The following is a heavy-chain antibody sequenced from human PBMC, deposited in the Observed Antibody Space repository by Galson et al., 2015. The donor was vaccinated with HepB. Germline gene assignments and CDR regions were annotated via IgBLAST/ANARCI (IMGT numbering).Heavy chain of an antibody. Sequence: SLRPSCAASGFTFSSYGMHWARQVPGKGLEWVAFIWYEGGNKYYADSMKGRVTISRDNFKNTLYQQINSLRAEDTGVYYCARTPPRTSTVYYYYGMDVLGQGTTVTVSS. CDR1: GFTFSSYG. CDR2: IWYEGGNK. J-gene: IGHJ6*02. V-gene: IGHV3-33*01. CDR3: ARTPPRTSTVYYYYGMDV. D-gene: IGHD1-1*01.